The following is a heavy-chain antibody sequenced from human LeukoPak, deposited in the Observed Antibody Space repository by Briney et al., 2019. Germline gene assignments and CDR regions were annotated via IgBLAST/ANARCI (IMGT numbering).Heavy chain of an antibody. V-gene: IGHV3-9*01. J-gene: IGHJ4*02. CDR2: ISWNSGSI. Sequence: GRSPRLSCAASGFIFDDYAMHWVRQAPGKGLEWVSGISWNSGSIGYADSVKGRFTISRDNAKTSLYLQMNSLRAEDTAVYYCASGSGYYYDSSGSRHPRGVGLDYWGQGTLVTVSS. CDR3: ASGSGYYYDSSGSRHPRGVGLDY. D-gene: IGHD3-22*01. CDR1: GFIFDDYA.